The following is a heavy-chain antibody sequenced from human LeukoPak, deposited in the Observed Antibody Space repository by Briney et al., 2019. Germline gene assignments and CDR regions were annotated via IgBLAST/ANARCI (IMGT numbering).Heavy chain of an antibody. Sequence: PGRSLRLSCAASGFTFSSYDMHWVRQAPGKGLEWVAVISYDGSNKYYADSVKGRFTISRDNSKNTLYLQMNSLRAEDTAVYYCAKGASGYDFDYWGQGTLVTVSS. V-gene: IGHV3-30*18. CDR2: ISYDGSNK. CDR3: AKGASGYDFDY. D-gene: IGHD3-22*01. J-gene: IGHJ4*02. CDR1: GFTFSSYD.